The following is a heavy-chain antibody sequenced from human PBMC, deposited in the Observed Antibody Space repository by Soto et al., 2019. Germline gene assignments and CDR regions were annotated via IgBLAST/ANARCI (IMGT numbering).Heavy chain of an antibody. J-gene: IGHJ5*02. V-gene: IGHV4-30-4*01. CDR1: GGSISSGDYY. CDR2: IYYSGST. Sequence: PSETLSLTCTVSGGSISSGDYYWSWIRQPPGKGLEWIGYIYYSGSTYYNPSLKSRVTISVDKSKNQFSLKLSSVTAADTAVYYCARASTGSIAAAPWGQGTLVTVSS. D-gene: IGHD6-13*01. CDR3: ARASTGSIAAAP.